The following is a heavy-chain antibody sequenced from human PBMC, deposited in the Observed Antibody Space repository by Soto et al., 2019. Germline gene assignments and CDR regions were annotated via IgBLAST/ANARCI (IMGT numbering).Heavy chain of an antibody. J-gene: IGHJ4*02. CDR1: GGSISSSSYY. CDR3: ARPYYGSGSYYY. D-gene: IGHD3-10*01. V-gene: IGHV4-39*01. Sequence: SETLSLTCTVSGGSISSSSYYWGWIRQPPGKGLEWIGSIYYSGSTYYNPSLKSRVTISVDTSKNQFSLKRSSVTAADTAVYYCARPYYGSGSYYYWGQGTLVTVSS. CDR2: IYYSGST.